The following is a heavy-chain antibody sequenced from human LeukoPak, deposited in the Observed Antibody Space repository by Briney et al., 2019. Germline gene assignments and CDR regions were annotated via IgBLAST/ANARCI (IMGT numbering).Heavy chain of an antibody. CDR3: ARTVDYGDYDAFDY. V-gene: IGHV3-21*01. D-gene: IGHD4-17*01. CDR2: ISSSSSYI. Sequence: GGSLRLSCAASGFTFSSYSMNCVRQAPGKGLEWVSSISSSSSYIYYADSVKGRFTISRDNAKNSLYLQMNSLRAEDTAVYYCARTVDYGDYDAFDYWGQGTLVTVSS. J-gene: IGHJ4*02. CDR1: GFTFSSYS.